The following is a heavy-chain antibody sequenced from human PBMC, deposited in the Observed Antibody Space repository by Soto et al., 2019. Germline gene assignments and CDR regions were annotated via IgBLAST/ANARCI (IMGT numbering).Heavy chain of an antibody. CDR1: GFTFSSYS. CDR2: ISSSSSYI. CDR3: ASFVPVVVAARS. V-gene: IGHV3-21*01. Sequence: GGSLRLSCAASGFTFSSYSMNWVRQAPGKGLEWVSSISSSSSYIYYADSVKGRFTISRDNAKNSLYLQMNSLRAEDTAVYYCASFVPVVVAARSWGQGTLVTVSS. J-gene: IGHJ4*02. D-gene: IGHD2-15*01.